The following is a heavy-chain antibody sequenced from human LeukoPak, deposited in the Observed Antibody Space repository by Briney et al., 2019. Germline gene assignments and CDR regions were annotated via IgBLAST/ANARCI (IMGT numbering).Heavy chain of an antibody. J-gene: IGHJ4*02. CDR2: IIPIFGTA. CDR3: AREWASSWSNFDY. Sequence: SVKVSCKASGGTFSSYAISWVRQAPGQGLEWMGGIIPIFGTANYAQKFQGRVTITADESTTTAYMELSSLRSEDTAVYYCAREWASSWSNFDYWGQGTLVTVSS. V-gene: IGHV1-69*13. D-gene: IGHD6-13*01. CDR1: GGTFSSYA.